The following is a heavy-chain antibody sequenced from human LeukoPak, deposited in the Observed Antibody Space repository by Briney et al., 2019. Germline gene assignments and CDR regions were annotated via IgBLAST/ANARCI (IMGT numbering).Heavy chain of an antibody. CDR2: ISYSGST. J-gene: IGHJ4*02. Sequence: PSETLSLTCTVSGGSTSSSNYYWGWIRQPPGKGLEWIESISYSGSTYDNASLKSRVTMSVDTSKNQFSLNLSSVTAADTAVYYCARSDSAWEAAFDYWGQGTLVTVSS. CDR1: GGSTSSSNYY. V-gene: IGHV4-39*07. CDR3: ARSDSAWEAAFDY. D-gene: IGHD6-19*01.